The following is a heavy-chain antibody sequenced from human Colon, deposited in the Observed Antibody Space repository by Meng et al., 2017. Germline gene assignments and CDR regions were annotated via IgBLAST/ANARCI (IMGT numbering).Heavy chain of an antibody. Sequence: QVQAQEAGPRLVKPSGTLSLTCAVSGGSFSSSNWWSWVRQPPGKGLEWVGEINHSGSTNYNPSLKSRVTISVDTSKNQFSLKLSSVTATDTAVYYCARGRYSGYLPWGQGTLVTVSS. CDR3: ARGRYSGYLP. V-gene: IGHV4-4*02. D-gene: IGHD5-12*01. CDR2: INHSGST. CDR1: GGSFSSSNW. J-gene: IGHJ5*02.